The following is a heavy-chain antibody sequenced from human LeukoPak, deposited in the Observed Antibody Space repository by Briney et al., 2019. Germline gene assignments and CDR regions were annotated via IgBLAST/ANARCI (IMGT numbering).Heavy chain of an antibody. CDR1: GGSISSGGYY. J-gene: IGHJ3*02. CDR3: ARVDVECFDI. Sequence: SETLSLTCTVSGGSISSGGYYWSWIRQHPGKGLEWIGYIYYSGSTYYNPPLKSRVTISVDTSKNQFSLKLSSVTAADTAVYYCARVDVECFDIWGQGTMVTVSS. V-gene: IGHV4-31*03. CDR2: IYYSGST. D-gene: IGHD3-16*01.